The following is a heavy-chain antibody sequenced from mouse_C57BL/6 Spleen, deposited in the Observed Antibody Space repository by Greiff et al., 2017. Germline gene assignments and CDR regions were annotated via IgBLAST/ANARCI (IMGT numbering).Heavy chain of an antibody. CDR2: IDPSDSET. J-gene: IGHJ4*01. CDR1: GYTFTSYW. CDR3: ADGNPYAMDY. Sequence: QVQLQQPGAELVRPGSSVKLSCKASGYTFTSYWMHWVKQRPIQGLEWIGNIDPSDSETHYNQKFKDKATLTVDKSSSTAYMQLRSLTSEVSAVYYCADGNPYAMDYWGQGTSVTVSS. D-gene: IGHD2-1*01. V-gene: IGHV1-52*01.